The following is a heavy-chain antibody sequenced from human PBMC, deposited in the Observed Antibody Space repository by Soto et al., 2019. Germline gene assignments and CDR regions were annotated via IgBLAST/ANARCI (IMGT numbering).Heavy chain of an antibody. CDR1: GFSFRDYD. CDR3: ARAYLGRLPRRAVYYYAMDV. J-gene: IGHJ6*02. D-gene: IGHD1-26*01. CDR2: LGAARDP. Sequence: EVQLVESGGGSVQPGESLRLSCAASGFSFRDYDMHWVRQRKGKGLEWVSALGAARDPYYVGSVKGRFSVSRDNAQNSLFLQMTNLRVEDTAVYFCARAYLGRLPRRAVYYYAMDVWGRGTTVTFSS. V-gene: IGHV3-13*05.